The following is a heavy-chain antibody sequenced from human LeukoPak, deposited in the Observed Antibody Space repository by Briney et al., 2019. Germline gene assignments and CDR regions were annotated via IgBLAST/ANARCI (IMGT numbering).Heavy chain of an antibody. CDR2: IYSGSTT. V-gene: IGHV3-66*01. J-gene: IGHJ4*02. CDR1: GFTVSSSY. Sequence: GGSLRHSCAASGFTVSSSYMSWVRQAPGKGLEWVSVIYSGSTTYYADSVKGRFTISRDNSKNTLYLQMNSLRAEDTAVYYCARDRSSGWYTFDYWGQGTLVTVSS. D-gene: IGHD6-19*01. CDR3: ARDRSSGWYTFDY.